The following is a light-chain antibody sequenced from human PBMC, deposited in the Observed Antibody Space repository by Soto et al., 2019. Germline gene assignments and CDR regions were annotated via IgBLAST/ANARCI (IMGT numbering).Light chain of an antibody. CDR1: SSDVGGYNY. CDR3: SSYTSSSTLV. J-gene: IGLJ1*01. CDR2: DVS. Sequence: QSVLTQPASVSGSPGQSITISCTGTSSDVGGYNYVSWYQRHPGKAPKLMIYDVSNRPSGVSNRFSGSKSGNMASLTISGLQAEDEADYYCSSYTSSSTLVFGTGTKVTVL. V-gene: IGLV2-14*01.